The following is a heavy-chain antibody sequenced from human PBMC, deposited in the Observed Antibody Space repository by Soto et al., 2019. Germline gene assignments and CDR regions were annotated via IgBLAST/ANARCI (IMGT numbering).Heavy chain of an antibody. CDR1: GGSIMSGDYY. CDR2: NQYTGNP. V-gene: IGHV4-31*03. D-gene: IGHD3-10*01. CDR3: ATGDSTAGELFFAY. J-gene: IGHJ4*02. Sequence: SETLSLTCTVSGGSIMSGDYYCNWIRQHPGKGLEWIGYNQYTGNPFYNPSLKSRVTISVDTSKNQFSLKLNSMTAADTAVYYCATGDSTAGELFFAYWGQGTLVTVSS.